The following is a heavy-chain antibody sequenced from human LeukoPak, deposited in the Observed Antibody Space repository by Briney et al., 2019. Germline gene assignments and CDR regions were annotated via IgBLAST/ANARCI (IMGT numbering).Heavy chain of an antibody. CDR3: ATVGDKYNWGY. V-gene: IGHV4-4*07. CDR2: IYTSGST. D-gene: IGHD1-1*01. Sequence: SETLSLTCTVSGGSISSYYWSWIRLPAGKGMGWLGRIYTSGSTNYNPSLKSRVIMTVDTSKNQFSLKLSSVTAADTAVYYCATVGDKYNWGYWGQETLVTVSS. CDR1: GGSISSYY. J-gene: IGHJ4*02.